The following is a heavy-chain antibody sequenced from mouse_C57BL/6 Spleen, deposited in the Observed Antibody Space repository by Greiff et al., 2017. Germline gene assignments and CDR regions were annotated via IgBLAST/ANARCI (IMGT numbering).Heavy chain of an antibody. D-gene: IGHD2-1*01. CDR3: VRRGKGNYRYAMDY. CDR2: IRSKSNNYAT. J-gene: IGHJ4*01. V-gene: IGHV10-1*01. CDR1: GFSFNTYA. Sequence: EVQGVESGGGLVQPKGSLKLSCAASGFSFNTYAMNWVRQAPGKGLEWVARIRSKSNNYATYYADSVKDRFTISRDDSESMLYLQMNNLKTEDTAMYYCVRRGKGNYRYAMDYWGQGTSVTVSS.